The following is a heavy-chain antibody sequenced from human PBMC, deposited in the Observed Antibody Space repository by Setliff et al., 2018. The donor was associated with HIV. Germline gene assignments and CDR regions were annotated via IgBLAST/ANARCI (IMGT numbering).Heavy chain of an antibody. CDR3: ARERVESRLCGYLDY. V-gene: IGHV4-59*01. J-gene: IGHJ4*02. D-gene: IGHD3-22*01. CDR1: GGSISSYY. Sequence: PSETLSLTCTVSGGSISSYYWSWIRQPPGKGLEWIGYIYYSGSTNYNPSLKSRVTISVDTSKNQFSLKLSAVTAADTAVYYCARERVESRLCGYLDYWGQGRLVTVSS. CDR2: IYYSGST.